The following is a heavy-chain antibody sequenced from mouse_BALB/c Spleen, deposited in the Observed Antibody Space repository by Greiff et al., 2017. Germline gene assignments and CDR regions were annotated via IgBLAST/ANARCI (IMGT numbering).Heavy chain of an antibody. D-gene: IGHD2-1*01. Sequence: EVKLMESGGGLVQPGGSRKLSCAASGFTFSSFGMHWVRQAPEKGLEWVAYISSGSSTIYYADTVKGRFTISRDNPKNTLFLQMTSLRSEDTAMYYCARSENGNYYYYAMDYWGQGTSVTVSS. CDR1: GFTFSSFG. V-gene: IGHV5-17*02. CDR2: ISSGSSTI. J-gene: IGHJ4*01. CDR3: ARSENGNYYYYAMDY.